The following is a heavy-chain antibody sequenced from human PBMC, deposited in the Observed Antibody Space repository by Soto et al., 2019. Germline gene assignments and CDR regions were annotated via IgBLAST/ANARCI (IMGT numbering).Heavy chain of an antibody. D-gene: IGHD6-13*01. CDR1: GGSISSGDYY. Sequence: SETLSLTCTVSGGSISSGDYYWSWIRQPPGKGLEWIGYIYYSGSTYYNPSLKSRVTISVDTSKNQFSLKLSSVTAADTAVYYCARVYVGRAAAGPVLYYFDYWGQGTLVTVSS. J-gene: IGHJ4*02. CDR3: ARVYVGRAAAGPVLYYFDY. V-gene: IGHV4-30-4*02. CDR2: IYYSGST.